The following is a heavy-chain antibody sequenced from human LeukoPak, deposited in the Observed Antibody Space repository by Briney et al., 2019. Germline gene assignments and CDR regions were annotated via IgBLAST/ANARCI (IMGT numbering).Heavy chain of an antibody. CDR1: GFTFSSYG. D-gene: IGHD3-22*01. CDR3: ARDPEDSSGYYLGY. V-gene: IGHV3-33*01. CDR2: IWYDGSNK. J-gene: IGHJ4*02. Sequence: GRSLRLSCAASGFTFSSYGMHWVRQAPGKGLEWVAVIWYDGSNKYYADSVKGRFTISRDNSKNTPYLQMNSLRAEDTAVYYCARDPEDSSGYYLGYWGQGTLVTVSS.